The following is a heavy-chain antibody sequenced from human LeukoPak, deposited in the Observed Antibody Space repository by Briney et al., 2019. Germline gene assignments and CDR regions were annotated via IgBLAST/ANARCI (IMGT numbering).Heavy chain of an antibody. J-gene: IGHJ3*01. CDR1: GFPFDEHA. V-gene: IGHV3-9*01. CDR3: AKDRGGGSQLGDAYDV. D-gene: IGHD5-24*01. Sequence: GRSLRLSCAASGFPFDEHAMHWVRQAPGKGLEWVSGISYSSETIGYVDSVKGRFTISRDNVRKSLYLQMNSLRIEDTALYYCAKDRGGGSQLGDAYDVWGQGTMVSVSS. CDR2: ISYSSETI.